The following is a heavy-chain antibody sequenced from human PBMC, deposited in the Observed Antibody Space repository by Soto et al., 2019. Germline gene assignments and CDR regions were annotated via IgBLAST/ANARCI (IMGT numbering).Heavy chain of an antibody. V-gene: IGHV4-31*03. D-gene: IGHD2-21*01. CDR2: IYYSGNT. Sequence: QVQLQESGPGLVKPSQTLSLTCTVSGGSIISGSYYWTWIRQHPGKGLEWIGSIYYSGNTYYNPSLKSRVNISVATSKNQFSLKLSSVTAADMAVYYCARTDYAYYTMDVWGQGTTVTDSS. CDR1: GGSIISGSYY. CDR3: ARTDYAYYTMDV. J-gene: IGHJ6*02.